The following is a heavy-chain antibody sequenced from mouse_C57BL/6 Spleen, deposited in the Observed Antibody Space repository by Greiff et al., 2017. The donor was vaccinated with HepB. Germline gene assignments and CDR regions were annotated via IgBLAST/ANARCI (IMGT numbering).Heavy chain of an antibody. Sequence: EVHLVESGGGLVKPGGSLKLSCAASGFTFSDYGMHWVRQAPEKGLEWVAYISSGSSTIYYADTVKGRFTISRDNAKNTLFLQMTSLRSEDTAMYYCARHDYDDGAWFAYWGQGTLVTVSA. CDR2: ISSGSSTI. V-gene: IGHV5-17*01. CDR3: ARHDYDDGAWFAY. J-gene: IGHJ3*01. D-gene: IGHD2-4*01. CDR1: GFTFSDYG.